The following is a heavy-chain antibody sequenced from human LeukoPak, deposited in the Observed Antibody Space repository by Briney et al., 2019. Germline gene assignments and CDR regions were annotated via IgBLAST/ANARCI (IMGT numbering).Heavy chain of an antibody. V-gene: IGHV4-34*01. D-gene: IGHD3-22*01. Sequence: SETLSLTCAVYGGSFSGYYWSWIRQPPGKGLEWIGEINHSGSTNYNPSLKSRVTISVDTSKNQFSLKLSSVTAADTAVYYCARMGKRYYYDSSGYYFFDYWGQGTLVTVCS. CDR1: GGSFSGYY. CDR2: INHSGST. CDR3: ARMGKRYYYDSSGYYFFDY. J-gene: IGHJ4*02.